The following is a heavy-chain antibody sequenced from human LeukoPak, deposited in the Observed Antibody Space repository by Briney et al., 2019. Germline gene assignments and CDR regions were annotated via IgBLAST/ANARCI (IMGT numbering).Heavy chain of an antibody. Sequence: ASVKVSCKSSGYTFTGYYMRWVRQAPGQGLEWMGWINPNTSGTNYAQKFQGRVTMTRDTSISTAYMELTSLRSDDTAVYYCARDVSHSRDYWGQGTLVTVSS. CDR1: GYTFTGYY. CDR2: INPNTSGT. CDR3: ARDVSHSRDY. V-gene: IGHV1-2*02. J-gene: IGHJ4*02. D-gene: IGHD5-18*01.